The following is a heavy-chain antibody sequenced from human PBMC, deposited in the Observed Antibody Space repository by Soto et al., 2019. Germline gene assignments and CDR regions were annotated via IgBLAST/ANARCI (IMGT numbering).Heavy chain of an antibody. CDR1: GFTFSSYG. V-gene: IGHV3-30*18. CDR3: AKDLSVVAGPLDY. D-gene: IGHD2-15*01. Sequence: QVQLVESGGGVVQPVRSLRLSCAASGFTFSSYGMHWVRQAPGKGLEWVAVISYDGSNKYYADSVKGRFTISRDNSKNTLYLQMNSLRAEDTAVYYCAKDLSVVAGPLDYWGQGTLVTVSS. J-gene: IGHJ4*02. CDR2: ISYDGSNK.